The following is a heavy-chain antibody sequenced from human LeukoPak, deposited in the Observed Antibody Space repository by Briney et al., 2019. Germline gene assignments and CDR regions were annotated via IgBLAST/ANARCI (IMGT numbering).Heavy chain of an antibody. V-gene: IGHV3-48*02. D-gene: IGHD3-9*01. J-gene: IGHJ4*02. CDR3: ARDRDWAFDY. Sequence: PGGSLRLSCAASGFTFTTYSMNWVRQAPGKGLEWISYIRSSDNTILCADSVKGRFTISRDDAKDSLYLQMNNLRDEDTAVYYCARDRDWAFDYWGQGTQVTVST. CDR1: GFTFTTYS. CDR2: IRSSDNTI.